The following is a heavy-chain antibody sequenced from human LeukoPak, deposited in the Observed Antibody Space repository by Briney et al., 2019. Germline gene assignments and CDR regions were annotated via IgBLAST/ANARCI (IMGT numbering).Heavy chain of an antibody. Sequence: GGSLRLSCAASGFTFSSYVMSWVRQAPGKGLEWVAVISYDGSNKYYADSVKGRFTISRDNSKNTLYLQMNSLRAEDTAVYYCAKDSHHIWGQGTMVTVSS. CDR1: GFTFSSYV. CDR3: AKDSHHI. J-gene: IGHJ3*02. CDR2: ISYDGSNK. V-gene: IGHV3-30*18.